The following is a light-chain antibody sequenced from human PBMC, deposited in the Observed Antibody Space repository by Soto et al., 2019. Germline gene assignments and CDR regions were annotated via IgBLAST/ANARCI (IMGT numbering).Light chain of an antibody. Sequence: QSALTQPASVSGSPGQSITISCTGTSSDVGGYNYVSWYQQHPAKAPKFMIYHVSNRPSGVSNRFSGSKSGNTASLTISGLQAEDEADYYCCSYTTSNTRQIVFGTGTKLT. J-gene: IGLJ1*01. V-gene: IGLV2-14*01. CDR3: CSYTTSNTRQIV. CDR1: SSDVGGYNY. CDR2: HVS.